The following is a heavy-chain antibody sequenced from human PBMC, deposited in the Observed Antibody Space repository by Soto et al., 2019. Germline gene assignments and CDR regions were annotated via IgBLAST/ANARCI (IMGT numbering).Heavy chain of an antibody. J-gene: IGHJ4*02. V-gene: IGHV6-1*01. D-gene: IGHD6-19*01. CDR2: TYYRSKWYN. CDR1: GDSVSSNSAA. Sequence: SQTLLTCAISGDSVSSNSAAWNWIRQSPSRGLEWLGRTYYRSKWYNDYAVSVKSRITINPDTSKNQFSLQLNSVTPEDTAVYYCARELPGSGSTYFDYWGQGTLVTVSS. CDR3: ARELPGSGSTYFDY.